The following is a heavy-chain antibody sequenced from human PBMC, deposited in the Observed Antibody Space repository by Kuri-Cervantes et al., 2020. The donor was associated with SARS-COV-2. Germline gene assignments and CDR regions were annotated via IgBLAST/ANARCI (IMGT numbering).Heavy chain of an antibody. Sequence: GESLKISCAASGFTFSDYYMSWIRQAPGKGLEWVAFIRYDGSNKYYADSVKGRFTISRDNSKNTLYLQMNSLRAEDTAVYYCAKAGGTIPPTADYWGQGTLVTVSS. CDR1: GFTFSDYY. CDR3: AKAGGTIPPTADY. V-gene: IGHV3-30*02. CDR2: IRYDGSNK. D-gene: IGHD3-9*01. J-gene: IGHJ4*02.